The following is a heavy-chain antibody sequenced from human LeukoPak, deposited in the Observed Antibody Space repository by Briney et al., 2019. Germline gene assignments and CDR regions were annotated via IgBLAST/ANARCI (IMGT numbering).Heavy chain of an antibody. CDR1: GFTFSGYW. D-gene: IGHD6-13*01. J-gene: IGHJ4*02. CDR3: AKDQLAAAELTVDY. CDR2: IKQDGSEK. Sequence: PGGSLRLSCAASGFTFSGYWMSWVRQAPGKGLEWVANIKQDGSEKYYVDSVKGRFTISRDNARNSLYLQMNSLRAEDTAVYYCAKDQLAAAELTVDYWGQGTLVTVSS. V-gene: IGHV3-7*03.